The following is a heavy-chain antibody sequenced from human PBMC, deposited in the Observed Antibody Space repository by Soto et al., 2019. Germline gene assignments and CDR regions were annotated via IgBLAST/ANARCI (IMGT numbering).Heavy chain of an antibody. CDR2: INHSGST. V-gene: IGHV4-34*01. J-gene: IGHJ5*02. D-gene: IGHD6-6*01. CDR1: GGSFSGYY. CDR3: ARGKEIAARPFWTRRFDP. Sequence: SETLSLTCAVYGGSFSGYYWSWIHQPPGKGLEWIGEINHSGSTNYNPSLKSRVTISVDTSKNQFSLKLSSVTAADTAVYYCARGKEIAARPFWTRRFDPWGQGTLVTVSS.